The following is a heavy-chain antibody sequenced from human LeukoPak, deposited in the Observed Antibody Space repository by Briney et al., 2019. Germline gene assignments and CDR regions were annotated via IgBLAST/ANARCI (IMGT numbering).Heavy chain of an antibody. D-gene: IGHD3-3*01. CDR1: GITLSNYG. V-gene: IGHV3-23*01. Sequence: GGSLRLSCAVSGITLSNYGMSWVRQAPGKGLEWVAGISGSAGGTIYAASVKGRFTISRDNSKNTLFLQMSSLRAEDTALYYCAKGLREYDFWSGYATWGQGTLVTVSS. CDR3: AKGLREYDFWSGYAT. J-gene: IGHJ5*02. CDR2: ISGSAGGT.